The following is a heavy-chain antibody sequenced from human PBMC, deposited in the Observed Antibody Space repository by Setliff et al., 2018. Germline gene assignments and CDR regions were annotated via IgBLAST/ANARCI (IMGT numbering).Heavy chain of an antibody. CDR1: GYAFGSSG. CDR2: INPDSGDT. Sequence: ASVKVSCKASGYAFGSSGISWVRQAPGQGLEWMGWINPDSGDTHSPQKFQGRVTMTRDTSMSTVYMELTRLTSDDTAVYYCTRSSSYGMRYWFDSWGQGPLVTVSS. J-gene: IGHJ5*01. V-gene: IGHV1-2*02. D-gene: IGHD2-2*01. CDR3: TRSSSYGMRYWFDS.